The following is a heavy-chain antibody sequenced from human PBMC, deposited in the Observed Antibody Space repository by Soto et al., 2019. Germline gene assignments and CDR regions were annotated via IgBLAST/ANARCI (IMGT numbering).Heavy chain of an antibody. CDR1: GYTLTELS. V-gene: IGHV1-24*01. Sequence: GASVKVSCKVSGYTLTELSMHWVRQAPGKGLEWMGGFDPEDGETIYAQKFQGRVTMTEDTSTDTAYMELSSLRSEDTAVYYCATDLGSSGYYPRRYFDYWGQGTLVTVSS. D-gene: IGHD3-22*01. CDR3: ATDLGSSGYYPRRYFDY. J-gene: IGHJ4*02. CDR2: FDPEDGET.